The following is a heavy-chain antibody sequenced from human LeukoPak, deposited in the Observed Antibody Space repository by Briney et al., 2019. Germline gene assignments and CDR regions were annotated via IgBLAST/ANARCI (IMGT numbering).Heavy chain of an antibody. J-gene: IGHJ4*02. V-gene: IGHV3-74*01. Sequence: GGSLRLSCAGSGFIFSNYWMHWVRHAPGKGLMWVSTISASGPYYADAVRGRFTISRDNSRNTLSLQMDSLRAEDTAVYYCARDGGLYSVVRGADYNCFDYWGQGTLVTVSS. D-gene: IGHD3-10*01. CDR3: ARDGGLYSVVRGADYNCFDY. CDR2: ISASGP. CDR1: GFIFSNYW.